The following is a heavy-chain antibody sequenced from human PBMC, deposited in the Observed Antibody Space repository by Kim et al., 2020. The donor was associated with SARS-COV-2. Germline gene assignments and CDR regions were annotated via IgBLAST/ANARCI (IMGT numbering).Heavy chain of an antibody. D-gene: IGHD1-26*01. CDR3: AKVKVGATFYFDY. J-gene: IGHJ4*02. V-gene: IGHV3-23*01. CDR1: GFTFSDCA. CDR2: VSGSGVST. Sequence: GGSLRLSCAASGFTFSDCAMSWVRQAPGKELEWVSTVSGSGVSTYYADSVKGRFTISRDNSKNTLYLQMSSLRAEDTAVYYCAKVKVGATFYFDYWGQGT.